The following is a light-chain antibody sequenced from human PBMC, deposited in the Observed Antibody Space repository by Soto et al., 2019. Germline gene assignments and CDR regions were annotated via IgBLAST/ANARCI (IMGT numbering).Light chain of an antibody. CDR3: RKALQILYT. J-gene: IGKJ2*01. CDR1: QSLLHSNGYNY. V-gene: IGKV2-28*01. Sequence: DIVMTQSPLSLPVTPGEPASISCRSSQSLLHSNGYNYLDWYLQKPGQSPQLLIYLGSNRASGVPDRFSGSGSGKYFTGKISRGEAGDVGVYYGRKALQILYTFGRGPNLEIK. CDR2: LGS.